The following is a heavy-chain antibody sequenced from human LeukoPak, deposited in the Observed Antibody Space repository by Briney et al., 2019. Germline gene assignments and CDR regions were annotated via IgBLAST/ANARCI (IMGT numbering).Heavy chain of an antibody. CDR3: ARDHRVVATITSGYFDY. CDR1: GYTFTSYY. V-gene: IGHV1-46*01. CDR2: INPSGGST. Sequence: ASVKVSCKASGYTFTSYYMHWVRQAPGQGLEWMGIINPSGGSTSYAQKFQGRVTMTRDTSTSTVYMELSSLRSEDTAVYYCARDHRVVATITSGYFDYWGQGTLVTLSS. D-gene: IGHD5-12*01. J-gene: IGHJ4*02.